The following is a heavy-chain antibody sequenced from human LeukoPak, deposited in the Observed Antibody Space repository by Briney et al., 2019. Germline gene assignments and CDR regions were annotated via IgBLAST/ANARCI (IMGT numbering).Heavy chain of an antibody. V-gene: IGHV1-8*02. CDR3: ARVSSKVVPAAPLGY. Sequence: ASVTVSCKASGYTFTSYYINWVRQATGQGLEWMGWMNPNSGNTGYAQKFQGRVTMTRNTSISTAYMELSSLRSEDTAVYYCARVSSKVVPAAPLGYWGQGTLVTVSS. CDR1: GYTFTSYY. J-gene: IGHJ4*02. D-gene: IGHD2-2*01. CDR2: MNPNSGNT.